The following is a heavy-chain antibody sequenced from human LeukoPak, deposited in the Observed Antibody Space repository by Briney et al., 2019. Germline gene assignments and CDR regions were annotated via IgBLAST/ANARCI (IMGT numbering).Heavy chain of an antibody. D-gene: IGHD3-10*01. V-gene: IGHV4-59*01. J-gene: IGHJ6*02. CDR1: GGSISSYY. CDR3: ARAGAPYGSGNYYNSDV. CDR2: IHYSGSS. Sequence: SETLSLTCTVSGGSISSYYWSWIRQPPGKGLEWIGYIHYSGSSNYNPSLKSRVTISVDTSKNQFSLRLSSVTAADTAVYYCARAGAPYGSGNYYNSDVWGQGTTVTVPS.